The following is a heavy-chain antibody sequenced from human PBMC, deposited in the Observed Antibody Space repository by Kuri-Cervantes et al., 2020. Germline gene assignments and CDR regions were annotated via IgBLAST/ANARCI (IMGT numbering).Heavy chain of an antibody. V-gene: IGHV4-34*01. J-gene: IGHJ5*02. CDR3: ARTVTMIVVSNSENWFDP. Sequence: SQTLSLTCAVYGGSFSGYYWSWIRQPPGKGLEWIGEINHSGSTNYNPSLKSRVAISVDTSKNQFSLKLSSVTAADTAVYYCARTVTMIVVSNSENWFDPWGQGTLVTVSS. CDR2: INHSGST. CDR1: GGSFSGYY. D-gene: IGHD3-22*01.